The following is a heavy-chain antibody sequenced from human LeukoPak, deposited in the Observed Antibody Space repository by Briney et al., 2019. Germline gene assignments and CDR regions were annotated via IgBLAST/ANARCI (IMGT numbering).Heavy chain of an antibody. Sequence: GGSLRLSCAASGFTFSSYGMHWVRQAPGKGLEWVAVISYDGSNKYYADSVKGRFTIPRDNSKNTLYLQMNSLRAEDTAVYYCAKDRGFRTYRQQLGDYWGQGTLVTVSS. CDR1: GFTFSSYG. J-gene: IGHJ4*02. CDR2: ISYDGSNK. V-gene: IGHV3-30*18. D-gene: IGHD3-10*01. CDR3: AKDRGFRTYRQQLGDY.